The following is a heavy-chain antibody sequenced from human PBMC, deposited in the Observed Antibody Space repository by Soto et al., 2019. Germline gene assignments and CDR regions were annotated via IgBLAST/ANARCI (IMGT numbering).Heavy chain of an antibody. V-gene: IGHV4-4*07. D-gene: IGHD1-26*01. J-gene: IGHJ4*02. CDR3: AREMTTGGTPLTGSTFDY. CDR1: GGSISSYY. Sequence: QVQLQESGPGLVKPSETLSLTCTVSGGSISSYYWSWIRQPAGKGLEWIGRIYTSGSTNYNPSLKSRVTMSVDTSKNQFSLKLSSVTAADTAVYYCAREMTTGGTPLTGSTFDYWGQGTLVTVSS. CDR2: IYTSGST.